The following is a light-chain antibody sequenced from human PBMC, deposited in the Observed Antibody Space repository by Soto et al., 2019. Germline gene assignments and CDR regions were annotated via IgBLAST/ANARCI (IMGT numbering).Light chain of an antibody. CDR3: QQYGSSGT. Sequence: IVLTQSPGTLSLSPGERATLSCRASQSVSSSYLAWYQQKPGQAPRLLIYGASSRATGIPDRFSGSGSGTEFTLTISRLEPEDFAVYYCQQYGSSGTFGQGTKVDI. J-gene: IGKJ1*01. CDR1: QSVSSSY. V-gene: IGKV3-20*01. CDR2: GAS.